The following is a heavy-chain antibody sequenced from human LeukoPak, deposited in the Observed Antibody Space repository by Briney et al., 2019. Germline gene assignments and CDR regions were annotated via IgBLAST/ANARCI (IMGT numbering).Heavy chain of an antibody. D-gene: IGHD4-17*01. CDR2: IRSKAYGGTT. Sequence: GGSLRLSCTASGFTFGDYAMSWVRQAPGKGLEWVGFIRSKAYGGTTEYAASVKGRFTISRDDSRSIAYLQMNSLKTEDTAVYYCTRDLGNEYGDYGSRYWGQGTQLTVSS. CDR1: GFTFGDYA. J-gene: IGHJ4*02. CDR3: TRDLGNEYGDYGSRY. V-gene: IGHV3-49*04.